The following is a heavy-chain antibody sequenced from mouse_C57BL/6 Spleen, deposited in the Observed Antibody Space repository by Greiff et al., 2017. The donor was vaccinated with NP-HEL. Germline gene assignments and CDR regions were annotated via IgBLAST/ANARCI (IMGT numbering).Heavy chain of an antibody. Sequence: EVKLMESGPGLVKPSQSLSLTCSVTGYSITSGYYWNWIRQFPGNKLEWMGYISYDGSNNYNPSLKNRISITRDTSKNQIFLKLNSVTTEDTATDYCARTELTGSWYFDVWGTGTAVTVSS. CDR3: ARTELTGSWYFDV. D-gene: IGHD4-1*01. CDR2: ISYDGSN. V-gene: IGHV3-6*01. J-gene: IGHJ1*03. CDR1: GYSITSGYY.